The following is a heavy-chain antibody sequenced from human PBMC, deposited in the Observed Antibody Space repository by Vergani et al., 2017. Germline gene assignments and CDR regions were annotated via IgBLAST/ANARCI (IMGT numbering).Heavy chain of an antibody. J-gene: IGHJ5*02. D-gene: IGHD3-10*01. V-gene: IGHV1-69*04. CDR3: AGDQTWFGELYLRFEGENWFDP. Sequence: QVQLVQSGAEVKKPGSSVKVSCKASGGTFSSYAISWVRQAPGQGLEWMGRIIPILGIANYAQKFQGRVTITADKSTGTAYMELSSLRSEDTAVYYCAGDQTWFGELYLRFEGENWFDPWGQGTLVTVSS. CDR1: GGTFSSYA. CDR2: IIPILGIA.